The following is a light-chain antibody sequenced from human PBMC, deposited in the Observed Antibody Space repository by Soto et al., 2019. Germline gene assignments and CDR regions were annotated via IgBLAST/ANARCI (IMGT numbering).Light chain of an antibody. CDR3: CSYTDSSSLHV. V-gene: IGLV2-14*01. CDR2: GVS. Sequence: QSALTQPASVSGSPGQSITISCTGTSSDVGAYSYVSWYQQHPGKAPKLMIYGVSNRPSGVSDRFSGSKSGSTASLTISGLQAEDEAYYYCCSYTDSSSLHVFGTGTKLTVL. CDR1: SSDVGAYSY. J-gene: IGLJ1*01.